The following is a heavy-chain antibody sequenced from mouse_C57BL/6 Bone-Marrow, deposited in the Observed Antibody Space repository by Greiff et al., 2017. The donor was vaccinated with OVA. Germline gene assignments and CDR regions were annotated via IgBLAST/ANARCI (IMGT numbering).Heavy chain of an antibody. CDR2: SRNKANDYTT. V-gene: IGHV7-1*01. D-gene: IGHD1-1*01. J-gene: IGHJ1*03. Sequence: EVMLVESGGGLVQSGRSLRLSCATSGFTFSDFYMEWVRQAPGKGLEWIAASRNKANDYTTEYSASVKGRFIVSRDTSQSILYLQMNALRAEDTAIYYCARDAAGSSPSYWYFDVWGTGTTVTVSS. CDR3: ARDAAGSSPSYWYFDV. CDR1: GFTFSDFY.